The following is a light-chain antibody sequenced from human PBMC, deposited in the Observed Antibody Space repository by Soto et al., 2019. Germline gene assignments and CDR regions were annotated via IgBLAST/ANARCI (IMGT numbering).Light chain of an antibody. CDR2: EGS. Sequence: QSALTQPASVSGSPGQSITISCTGTSSDVGSYNLVSWYQQPPGKAPKLMIYEGSKRPSGISNRFSGSKSGNTASLTISGLQAEDEADYYCSSYAGSTTSLYVFGTGTKVTDL. CDR1: SSDVGSYNL. J-gene: IGLJ1*01. V-gene: IGLV2-23*01. CDR3: SSYAGSTTSLYV.